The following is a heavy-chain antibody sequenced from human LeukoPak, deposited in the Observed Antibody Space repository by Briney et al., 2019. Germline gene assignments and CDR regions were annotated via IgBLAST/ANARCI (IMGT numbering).Heavy chain of an antibody. Sequence: GGSLRLSCAASGFTFSSYTMHWVRQAPGKGLEWVAVISYDGSNKYYADSVKGRFTISRDNSKNTLYLQMNSLRAEDTAVYYCARDSGGDYAFDYWGQGTLVTVSS. V-gene: IGHV3-30*14. D-gene: IGHD4-17*01. CDR3: ARDSGGDYAFDY. J-gene: IGHJ4*02. CDR1: GFTFSSYT. CDR2: ISYDGSNK.